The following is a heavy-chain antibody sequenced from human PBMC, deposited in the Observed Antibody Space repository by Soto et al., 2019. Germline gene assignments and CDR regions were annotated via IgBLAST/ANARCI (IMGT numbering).Heavy chain of an antibody. CDR2: IIPIFGTA. V-gene: IGHV1-69*01. CDR1: GGTSSSYA. CDR3: ARDRVGYCSSTSCYDWFDP. J-gene: IGHJ5*02. Sequence: QVQLVQSGAEVKKPGSSVKVSCKASGGTSSSYAISWVRQAPGQGLEWMGGIIPIFGTANYAQKFQGRVTIAADESTSTAYMELSSLRSEDTAVYYCARDRVGYCSSTSCYDWFDPWGQGTLVTVSS. D-gene: IGHD2-2*03.